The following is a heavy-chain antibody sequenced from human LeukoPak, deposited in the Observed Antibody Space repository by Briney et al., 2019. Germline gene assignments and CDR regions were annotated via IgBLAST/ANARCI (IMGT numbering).Heavy chain of an antibody. CDR1: GFSVSGYW. J-gene: IGHJ4*02. Sequence: GGSLRLSCAVSGFSVSGYWMTWVRQAPGKGLEWVANIKQDGGEKNYVDSVKGRFTISRDNAENSLLLQMNSLRVEDTAVYYCAREWQGGIAAAGTRIEGDYWGQGTLVAVSS. V-gene: IGHV3-7*01. D-gene: IGHD6-13*01. CDR3: AREWQGGIAAAGTRIEGDY. CDR2: IKQDGGEK.